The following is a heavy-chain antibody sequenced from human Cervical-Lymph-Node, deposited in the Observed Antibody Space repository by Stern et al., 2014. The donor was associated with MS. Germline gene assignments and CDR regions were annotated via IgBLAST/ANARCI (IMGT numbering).Heavy chain of an antibody. D-gene: IGHD6-13*01. CDR3: ARRKYSSSYYYYFGMDV. CDR1: GYTFSNYW. J-gene: IGHJ6*02. CDR2: IFPGDSDA. Sequence: EMQLVESGAEVKKPGESLRISCKGSGYTFSNYWIGWVRQMPGKGLGWIGSIFPGDSDARYSPSFQGQITISADKSSNTAFLQWNSLKASDTAMYYCARRKYSSSYYYYFGMDVWGQGTTVTVSS. V-gene: IGHV5-51*03.